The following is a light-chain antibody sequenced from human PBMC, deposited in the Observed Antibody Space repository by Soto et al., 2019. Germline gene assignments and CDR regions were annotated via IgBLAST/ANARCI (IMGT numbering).Light chain of an antibody. CDR1: QSVSSN. J-gene: IGKJ1*01. V-gene: IGKV3-15*01. CDR3: QHYNSYSEA. Sequence: EIGMTQSPATLSVSQGERATLSCRASQSVSSNLAWYQQKPGQAPRLLIYGASTRATGIPARFSGSGSGTEFTLTISSLQPDDFAAYYCQHYNSYSEAFGQGTKADIK. CDR2: GAS.